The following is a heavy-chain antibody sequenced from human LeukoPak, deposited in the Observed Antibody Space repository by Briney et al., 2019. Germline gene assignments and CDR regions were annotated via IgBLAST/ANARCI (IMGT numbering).Heavy chain of an antibody. V-gene: IGHV4-34*01. CDR1: GGSISSYY. CDR2: INHSGST. Sequence: SETLSLTCTVSGGSISSYYWSWIRQPPGKGLEWIGEINHSGSTNYNPSLKSRVTISVDRSKNQFSLKLSSVTAADTAVYYCARGGGNGPFDYWGQGTLVTVSS. D-gene: IGHD4-23*01. J-gene: IGHJ4*02. CDR3: ARGGGNGPFDY.